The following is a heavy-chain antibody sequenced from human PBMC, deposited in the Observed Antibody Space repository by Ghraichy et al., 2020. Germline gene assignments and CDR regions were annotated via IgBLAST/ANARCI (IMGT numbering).Heavy chain of an antibody. CDR1: GFIFDDYV. Sequence: GALRLSCAGSGFIFDDYVLHWVRQRPGKGLEWVSRISGDGVTTYYADFVKGRFTISRDNSRDSLYLQMNSLRTEDTALYYCAKEMLGEYYYYSDGYGLDVWGPGTTVTVSS. J-gene: IGHJ6*02. V-gene: IGHV3-43*02. CDR2: ISGDGVTT. CDR3: AKEMLGEYYYYSDGYGLDV. D-gene: IGHD3-22*01.